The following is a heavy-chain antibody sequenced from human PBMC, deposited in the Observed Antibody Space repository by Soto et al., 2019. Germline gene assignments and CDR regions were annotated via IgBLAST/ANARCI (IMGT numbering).Heavy chain of an antibody. V-gene: IGHV3-15*01. CDR2: IKRKTDGGTT. Sequence: EVQLEESGGGLVEPGGSLRVSCAASGFTFSNAWMSWVRQAPGKGLEWVGRIKRKTDGGTTDYAAPVNGRFTISRDDSKNTLYLQMNSLKTEATPMYYCTTDLDVDYTERYSFYMDGWGKGTTVTVSS. CDR1: GFTFSNAW. D-gene: IGHD4-17*01. J-gene: IGHJ6*03. CDR3: TTDLDVDYTERYSFYMDG.